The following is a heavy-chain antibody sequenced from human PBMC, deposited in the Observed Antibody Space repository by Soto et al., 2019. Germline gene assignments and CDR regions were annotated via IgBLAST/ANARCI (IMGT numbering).Heavy chain of an antibody. J-gene: IGHJ5*02. V-gene: IGHV1-69*13. D-gene: IGHD3-22*01. CDR3: ARDLGYYDSSGYYRFDP. CDR2: IIPIFGTA. Sequence: ASVKVSCKASGGTFSSYAISWVRQAPGQGLEWMGGIIPIFGTANYAQKFQGRVTITADESTSTAYMELGSLRSEDTAVYYCARDLGYYDSSGYYRFDPRGQGTLVTVSS. CDR1: GGTFSSYA.